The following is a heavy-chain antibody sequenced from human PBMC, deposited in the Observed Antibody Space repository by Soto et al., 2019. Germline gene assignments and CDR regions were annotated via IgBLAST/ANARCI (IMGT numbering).Heavy chain of an antibody. J-gene: IGHJ4*02. CDR2: IYYSGST. Sequence: SETLSLTCTVTGDSISSRSYYWGWIRQPPGKGLEWIGSIYYSGSTYNNPSLRSRVSMSIDTSKDQFSLKLKSVTAADTALYFYARQWTSVVTQAYFDVWGQGSLVTVSS. CDR3: ARQWTSVVTQAYFDV. CDR1: GDSISSRSYY. V-gene: IGHV4-39*01. D-gene: IGHD2-21*02.